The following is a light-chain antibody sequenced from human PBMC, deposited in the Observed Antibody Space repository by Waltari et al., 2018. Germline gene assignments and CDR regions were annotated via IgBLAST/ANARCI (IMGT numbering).Light chain of an antibody. Sequence: QSALTQPPSVSGSPEQSVTISCTGSTRDVGGYNSVSWYPQHPGKAPKLIIFDVNQRPTWVPVRFPGSKSGKTASRTIAGLRREDEADYHCCSYAGVHTFWLFGGGTKLTVL. CDR1: TRDVGGYNS. J-gene: IGLJ3*02. V-gene: IGLV2-11*01. CDR2: DVN. CDR3: CSYAGVHTFWL.